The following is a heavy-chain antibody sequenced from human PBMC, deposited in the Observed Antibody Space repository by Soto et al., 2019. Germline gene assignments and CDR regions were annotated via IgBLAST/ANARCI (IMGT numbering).Heavy chain of an antibody. CDR1: GGSFSGYY. V-gene: IGHV4-34*01. J-gene: IGHJ6*02. CDR3: ARGYSYGPPYYYGMDV. CDR2: INHSGST. D-gene: IGHD5-18*01. Sequence: NPSETLSLTCAVYGGSFSGYYWSWIRQPPGKGLEWIGEINHSGSTNYNPSLKSRVTISVDTSKNQFSLKLSSVTAADTAVYYCARGYSYGPPYYYGMDVWGQGTTVTVSS.